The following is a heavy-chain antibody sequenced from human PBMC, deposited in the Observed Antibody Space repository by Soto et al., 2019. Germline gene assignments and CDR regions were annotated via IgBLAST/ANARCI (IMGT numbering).Heavy chain of an antibody. J-gene: IGHJ5*02. CDR2: IYYSGST. Sequence: SETLSLTCTVSGGSISSYYWSWIRQPPGKGLEWIGYIYYSGSTNYNPSLKSRVTISVDTSKNQFSLKLSSVTAADTAVYYCARGPSQYVYDFWSGYQNWFDPWGQGTLVTVSS. CDR3: ARGPSQYVYDFWSGYQNWFDP. D-gene: IGHD3-3*01. V-gene: IGHV4-59*01. CDR1: GGSISSYY.